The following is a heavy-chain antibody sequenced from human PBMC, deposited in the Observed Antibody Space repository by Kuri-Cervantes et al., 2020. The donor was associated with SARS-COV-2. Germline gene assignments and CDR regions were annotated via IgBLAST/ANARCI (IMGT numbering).Heavy chain of an antibody. CDR1: GGSISSSSYY. V-gene: IGHV4-39*01. D-gene: IGHD2-15*01. Sequence: GSLRLSCTVSGGSISSSSYYWGWIRQPPGKGLEWIGSIYYSGSTYYNPSLKSRVTISVDTSKNQFSLKLSSVTAADTAVYYCARQSVVASDDWGQGTPVTVSS. CDR2: IYYSGST. J-gene: IGHJ4*02. CDR3: ARQSVVASDD.